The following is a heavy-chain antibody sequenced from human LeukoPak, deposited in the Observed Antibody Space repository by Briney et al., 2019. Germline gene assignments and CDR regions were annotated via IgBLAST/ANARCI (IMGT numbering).Heavy chain of an antibody. CDR2: IYTSGST. J-gene: IGHJ4*02. CDR3: ARVVAVAAPIVF. V-gene: IGHV4-4*07. D-gene: IGHD6-19*01. Sequence: SETLSLTCTVSGGSISSYYWSWIRQPAGKGLEWIGRIYTSGSTNYNPSLKSRVTISVDKSKNQFSLKLSSVTAADTAVYYCARVVAVAAPIVFCGQGTLVTVSS. CDR1: GGSISSYY.